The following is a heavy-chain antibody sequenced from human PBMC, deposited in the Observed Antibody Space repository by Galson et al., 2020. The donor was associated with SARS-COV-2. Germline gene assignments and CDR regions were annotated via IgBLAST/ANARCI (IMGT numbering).Heavy chain of an antibody. Sequence: SETLSLTCAVSGGSISSSDWWGWVRQPPGKGLEWIGEIYHSGYINYNPSLKSRVTMSVDTSKNQFSLKLSSVTAADTALYYCSRIIVTAYYFSYMDVCGKGTTVTVSS. CDR1: GGSISSSDW. CDR2: IYHSGYI. V-gene: IGHV4-4*02. CDR3: SRIIVTAYYFSYMDV. J-gene: IGHJ6*03. D-gene: IGHD2-21*02.